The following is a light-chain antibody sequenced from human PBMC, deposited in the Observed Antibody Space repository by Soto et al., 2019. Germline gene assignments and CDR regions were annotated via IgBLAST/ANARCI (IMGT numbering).Light chain of an antibody. Sequence: EIVMTQSPATLSVSPGERATLSCRASQSVSSNLAWYQQKPGQPPRLLIYGASTRATGIPARFSGSGSGTEFTLTISSLQSEDFAVYSCQQYNNWPLTFGGGTKVEIK. CDR1: QSVSSN. V-gene: IGKV3-15*01. CDR3: QQYNNWPLT. J-gene: IGKJ4*01. CDR2: GAS.